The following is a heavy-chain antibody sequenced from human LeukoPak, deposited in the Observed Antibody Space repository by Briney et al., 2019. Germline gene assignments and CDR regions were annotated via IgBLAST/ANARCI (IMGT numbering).Heavy chain of an antibody. CDR2: IYYSGSP. J-gene: IGHJ4*02. V-gene: IGHV4-59*01. D-gene: IGHD3-22*01. CDR1: GGSISTSY. CDR3: AKDGINYYDISGYDI. Sequence: PSETLSLTCTVSGGSISTSYWSWLRQSPGTGLEWIGYIYYSGSPNYNPSLKSRVTISVDTSKNQFSLKLSSVTAADTAVYYCAKDGINYYDISGYDIWGQGTLVTVSS.